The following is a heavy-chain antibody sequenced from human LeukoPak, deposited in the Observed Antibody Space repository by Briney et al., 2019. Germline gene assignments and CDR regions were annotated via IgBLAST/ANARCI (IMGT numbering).Heavy chain of an antibody. V-gene: IGHV1-46*01. Sequence: ASVKVSCKASGYTFTSYYMHWVRQAPGQGLEWMGIINPSGGSTSYAQKFQGRVTMTRDTSTSTVYMELSSLRSEDTAVYYCARDYGYCSGGSCYDLGYWGQGTLVTVSS. CDR2: INPSGGST. CDR3: ARDYGYCSGGSCYDLGY. D-gene: IGHD2-15*01. CDR1: GYTFTSYY. J-gene: IGHJ4*02.